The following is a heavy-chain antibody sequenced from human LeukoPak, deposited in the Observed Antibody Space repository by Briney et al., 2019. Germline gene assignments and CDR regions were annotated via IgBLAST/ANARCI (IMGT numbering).Heavy chain of an antibody. CDR2: IYSGGST. J-gene: IGHJ6*02. V-gene: IGHV3-66*01. CDR3: ARDRPSDYYYGMDV. Sequence: PGGSLRLSCAASGFTVGSNYMSWIRQAPGMGLEWVSVIYSGGSTYYADSVKGRFTISRDNSKNTLYLQMNSLRAEDTAVYYCARDRPSDYYYGMDVWGQGTTVTVSS. CDR1: GFTVGSNY.